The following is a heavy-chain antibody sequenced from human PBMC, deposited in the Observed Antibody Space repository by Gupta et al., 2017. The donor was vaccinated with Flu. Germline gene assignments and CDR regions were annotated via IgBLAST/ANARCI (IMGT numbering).Heavy chain of an antibody. CDR3: ARAIYSPPYSYNFYMDV. D-gene: IGHD1-26*01. CDR2: INSAGDVR. Sequence: MEWVRQVPGKGLEWVSHINSAGDVRVYAGAVRGRFTISRDNAKNTLFLQMDSLRADDSAVYYCARAIYSPPYSYNFYMDVWGKGTPVTVSS. J-gene: IGHJ6*03. V-gene: IGHV3-74*01.